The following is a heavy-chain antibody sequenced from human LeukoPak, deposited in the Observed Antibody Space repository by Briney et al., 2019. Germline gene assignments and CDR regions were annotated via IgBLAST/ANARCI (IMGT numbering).Heavy chain of an antibody. J-gene: IGHJ4*02. D-gene: IGHD4-17*01. CDR1: GLTFSSYE. V-gene: IGHV3-48*03. CDR3: ATLYGRDY. Sequence: GGSLRLSCAASGLTFSSYEMNWVRQAPGKGLEWVSYIGPSGVNIYYADSVRGRFTISRDNAKSSVYLQMNSLTAEYTAIYYCATLYGRDYWGQGTPVTVSS. CDR2: IGPSGVNI.